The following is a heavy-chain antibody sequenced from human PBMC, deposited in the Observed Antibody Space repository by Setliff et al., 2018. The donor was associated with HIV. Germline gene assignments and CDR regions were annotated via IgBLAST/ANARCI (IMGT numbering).Heavy chain of an antibody. CDR2: IYRSGTV. CDR3: AKVGRASQAFDI. CDR1: GGPIDRIGYN. J-gene: IGHJ3*02. V-gene: IGHV4-31*03. D-gene: IGHD1-26*01. Sequence: SETLSLTCSVSGGPIDRIGYNWVWVRQFPERGLESVGYIYRSGTVYYNPSLGSRVVISIDTSKNQFSLKVTSVTAADAAIYYCAKVGRASQAFDIWGRGTLVTVSS.